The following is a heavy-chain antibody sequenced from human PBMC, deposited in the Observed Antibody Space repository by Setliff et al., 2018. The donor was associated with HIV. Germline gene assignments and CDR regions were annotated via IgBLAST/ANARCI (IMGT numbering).Heavy chain of an antibody. D-gene: IGHD3-10*01. CDR2: FGPEDGVT. CDR1: GYTVAEFS. CDR3: ATDPGSLIWFGGSKVNV. J-gene: IGHJ6*02. V-gene: IGHV1-24*01. Sequence: WASVKVSCKVYGYTVAEFSMHWVRQAPGKGLEWVAGFGPEDGVTFYAQNFQGRVTMTEDTSTDTAYMELSSLRSEDTAVYYCATDPGSLIWFGGSKVNVWGQGTTVTVSS.